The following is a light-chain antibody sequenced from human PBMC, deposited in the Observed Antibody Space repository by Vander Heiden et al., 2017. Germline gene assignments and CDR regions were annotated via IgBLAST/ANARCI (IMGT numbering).Light chain of an antibody. CDR2: WAS. CDR3: QQYYTTPHT. CDR1: QSVLHSSNNKNY. J-gene: IGKJ2*01. Sequence: IVMTQPPDSLAVSLGERATTNCKSSQSVLHSSNNKNYLAWYQQKPGQPPKLLIYWASTRESGVPDRFSGSGSGTDFTLAISSLQAEDVAVYYCQQYYTTPHTFGQGTKLEIK. V-gene: IGKV4-1*01.